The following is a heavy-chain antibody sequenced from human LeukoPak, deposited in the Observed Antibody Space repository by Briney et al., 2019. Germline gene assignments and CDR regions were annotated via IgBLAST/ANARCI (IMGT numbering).Heavy chain of an antibody. D-gene: IGHD5-18*01. CDR3: ARVRYSYGTGPFDY. Sequence: SETLSLTCTVSGGSISSSSYYWGWIRQPPGKGLEWIGSIYHSGSTYYNPSLKSRVTISVDTSKNQFSLKLSSVTAADTAVYYCARVRYSYGTGPFDYWGQGTLVTVSS. V-gene: IGHV4-39*07. CDR2: IYHSGST. CDR1: GGSISSSSYY. J-gene: IGHJ4*02.